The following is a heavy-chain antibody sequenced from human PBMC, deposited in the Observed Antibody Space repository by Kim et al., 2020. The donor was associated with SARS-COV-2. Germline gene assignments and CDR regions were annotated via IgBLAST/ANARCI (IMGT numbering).Heavy chain of an antibody. V-gene: IGHV3-33*01. CDR1: GFTFSNYG. CDR2: IWYDGSNK. CDR3: ARTKGAAAYYYYYYYMDV. J-gene: IGHJ6*03. Sequence: GGSLRLSCAASGFTFSNYGMHWVRQAPGKGLEWVAVIWYDGSNKYYADSVKGRFTISRDNSKNTLYLQMNSLRAEDTAVYYCARTKGAAAYYYYYYYMDVWGKGTTVTVSS. D-gene: IGHD6-13*01.